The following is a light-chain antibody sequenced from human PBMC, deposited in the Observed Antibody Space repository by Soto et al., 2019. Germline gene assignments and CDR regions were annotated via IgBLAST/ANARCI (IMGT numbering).Light chain of an antibody. J-gene: IGLJ3*02. CDR2: TNS. V-gene: IGLV1-40*01. CDR3: QSYDSSLSGSV. CDR1: SSNIGAGYD. Sequence: QSVLTQPPSVSGAPGQRVTISCTGSSSNIGAGYDVHWYQQLPGTAPKLLIYTNSNRPSGVPDRFSGSKSGTSASLAITGLQAEDGADYYCQSYDSSLSGSVFGGGTKVTVL.